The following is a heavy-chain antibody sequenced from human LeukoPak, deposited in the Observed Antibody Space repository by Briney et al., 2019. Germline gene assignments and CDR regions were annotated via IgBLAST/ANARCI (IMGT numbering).Heavy chain of an antibody. CDR3: ARNHLYSSPPDY. J-gene: IGHJ4*02. V-gene: IGHV3-33*01. D-gene: IGHD6-13*01. CDR1: GFTFSSYG. Sequence: GRSLRLSCAASGFTFSSYGMHWVRQAPDKGLEWVAVIWYDGSNKYYADSVKGRFTISRDNSKNTLYLQMNSLRAEDTAVYYCARNHLYSSPPDYWGQGTLVTVSS. CDR2: IWYDGSNK.